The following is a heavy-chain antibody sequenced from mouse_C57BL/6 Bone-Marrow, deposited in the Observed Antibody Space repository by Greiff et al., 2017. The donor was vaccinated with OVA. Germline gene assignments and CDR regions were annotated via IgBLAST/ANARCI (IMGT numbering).Heavy chain of an antibody. Sequence: QVQLKQPGAELVKPGASVKLSCKASGYTFTSYWMHWVKQRPGQGLEWIGMIHPNSGSTNYNEKFKSKATLTVDKSSSTAYMQLSSLTSEDSAVYYCARRDGSSYGYWGQGTTLTVSS. CDR3: ARRDGSSYGY. J-gene: IGHJ2*01. D-gene: IGHD1-1*01. CDR1: GYTFTSYW. CDR2: IHPNSGST. V-gene: IGHV1-64*01.